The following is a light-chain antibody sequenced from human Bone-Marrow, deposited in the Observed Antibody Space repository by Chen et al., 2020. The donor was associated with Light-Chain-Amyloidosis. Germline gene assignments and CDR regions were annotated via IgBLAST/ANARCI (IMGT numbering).Light chain of an antibody. CDR3: QQYHSWKT. V-gene: IGKV4-1*01. J-gene: IGKJ1*01. CDR2: MAS. CDR1: QSVFSSSDNKNS. Sequence: DIVMTQSPDSLAVSLGERATINCKSSQSVFSSSDNKNSLAWYQQKPGQPPKPLISMASTRESGGPDRFSGSGTGTDFTLTISSLQAEDVAVYYCQQYHSWKTFGQGTKVESK.